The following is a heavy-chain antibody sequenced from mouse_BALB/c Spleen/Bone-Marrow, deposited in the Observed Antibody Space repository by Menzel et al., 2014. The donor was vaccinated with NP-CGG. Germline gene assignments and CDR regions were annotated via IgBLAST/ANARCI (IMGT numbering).Heavy chain of an antibody. V-gene: IGHV1-53*01. CDR2: INPSNGDT. J-gene: IGHJ3*01. D-gene: IGHD2-3*01. Sequence: VKLVESGAELVKPGASVKLSCKASGYTFTSYYLYWVKQRPGQGLEWIGEINPSNGDTNFNEKFKSKASLTVDISSNTTYMQLSSLTSEDSAVYYCTRYYGYFTLFAYWGQGTLVTVSA. CDR3: TRYYGYFTLFAY. CDR1: GYTFTSYY.